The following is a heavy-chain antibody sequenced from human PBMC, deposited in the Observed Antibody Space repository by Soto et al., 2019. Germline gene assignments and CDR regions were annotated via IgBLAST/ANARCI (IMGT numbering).Heavy chain of an antibody. CDR1: GGTFSSYA. D-gene: IGHD2-2*02. J-gene: IGHJ6*02. CDR3: ARENTSPLIYYYSYVMDV. Sequence: QVQLVQSGAEVKKPGSSVKVSCKASGGTFSSYAISWVRQAPGQGLEWMGGIIPIFGTANYAQKFQGRVTITADKSTSTAYMELSSLRSEDTAVYYCARENTSPLIYYYSYVMDVWGQGTTVTVSS. V-gene: IGHV1-69*06. CDR2: IIPIFGTA.